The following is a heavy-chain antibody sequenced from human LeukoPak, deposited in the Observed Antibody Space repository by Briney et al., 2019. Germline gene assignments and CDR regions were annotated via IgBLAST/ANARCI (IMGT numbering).Heavy chain of an antibody. V-gene: IGHV4-4*07. Sequence: SETLSLTCTVSGGSLTNYYWTWIRQSAGKGLEYIGRIHSGGTTNYNPSLTSRITMSVDTSKNQFSLKVTSVTAADTAVYFCARDSPDGYTYGRYFYYMDVWGKGTTITVSS. CDR2: IHSGGTT. CDR1: GGSLTNYY. D-gene: IGHD5-18*01. CDR3: ARDSPDGYTYGRYFYYMDV. J-gene: IGHJ6*03.